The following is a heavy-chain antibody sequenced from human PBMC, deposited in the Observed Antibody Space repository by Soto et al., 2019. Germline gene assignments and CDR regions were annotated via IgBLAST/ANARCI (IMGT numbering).Heavy chain of an antibody. CDR1: GDSVSTNGVA. CDR3: ARDWRDGYKWRPYFDY. V-gene: IGHV6-1*01. Sequence: PSQTLSLTCAISGDSVSTNGVAWNWVRQSPSRGLEWLGRTYYRSKWYNDYAVSVKTRITINPDTSKNQFSLQLNSVTPEDTALYYCARDWRDGYKWRPYFDYWGQGTLVTVSS. CDR2: TYYRSKWYN. J-gene: IGHJ4*02. D-gene: IGHD1-1*01.